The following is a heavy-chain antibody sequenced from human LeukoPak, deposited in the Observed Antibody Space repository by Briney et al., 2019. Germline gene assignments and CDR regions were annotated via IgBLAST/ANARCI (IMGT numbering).Heavy chain of an antibody. CDR3: ARAGSTYGIWFGGLAYYYYMDV. CDR2: MNPNSGNT. Sequence: ASVKVSCKASGYTFTSYDINWVRQATGQGLEWMGWMNPNSGNTGYAQKFQGRVTMTRNTSISTAYMELSSLRSEDTAVYYCARAGSTYGIWFGGLAYYYYMDVWGKGTTVTVSS. V-gene: IGHV1-8*01. J-gene: IGHJ6*03. D-gene: IGHD3-10*01. CDR1: GYTFTSYD.